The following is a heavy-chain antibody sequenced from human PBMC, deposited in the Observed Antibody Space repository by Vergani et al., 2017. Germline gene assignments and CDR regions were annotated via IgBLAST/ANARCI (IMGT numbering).Heavy chain of an antibody. V-gene: IGHV1-69*04. CDR2: IIPILGIA. Sequence: QVQLVQSGAEVKKPGSSVKVSCKASGGTFSSYAISWVRQAPGQGLEWMGRIIPILGIANYAQKFQGRVTITADKSTRTAYMELSSLRTEDTAVYYCARXYYDCVSGCQKQDYYDYGMDVWGQGTTVTVSS. J-gene: IGHJ6*02. D-gene: IGHD3-3*01. CDR1: GGTFSSYA. CDR3: ARXYYDCVSGCQKQDYYDYGMDV.